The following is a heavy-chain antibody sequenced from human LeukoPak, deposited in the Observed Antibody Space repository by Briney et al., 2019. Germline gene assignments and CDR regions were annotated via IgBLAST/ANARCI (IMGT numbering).Heavy chain of an antibody. J-gene: IGHJ5*02. V-gene: IGHV7-4-1*02. CDR1: GYSFTDYI. Sequence: ASVKVSCKASGYSFTDYILNWVRQAPGQGLEWMGWINTNTGNPTYAQGFIRRFVFSLDTSVSTAYLQISDLKTEDTAVYYCARGIGSGSYGRFDPWGQGALVTVSS. CDR3: ARGIGSGSYGRFDP. CDR2: INTNTGNP. D-gene: IGHD3-10*01.